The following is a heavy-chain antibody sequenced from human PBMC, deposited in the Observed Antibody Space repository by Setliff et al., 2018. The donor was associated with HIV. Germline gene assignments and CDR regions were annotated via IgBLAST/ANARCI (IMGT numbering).Heavy chain of an antibody. CDR1: GYRFNTYG. J-gene: IGHJ1*01. CDR3: VRGVTRDISGYYRDEYFQH. D-gene: IGHD3-22*01. Sequence: GASVKVCCKASGYRFNTYGISWVRQAPGQGLEWMGWISPYNGDTRFAQSLQGRVTLTTDTSTNTAYMEMRTLRSDDTAVYYCVRGVTRDISGYYRDEYFQHWGQGTPVTAPQ. V-gene: IGHV1-18*01. CDR2: ISPYNGDT.